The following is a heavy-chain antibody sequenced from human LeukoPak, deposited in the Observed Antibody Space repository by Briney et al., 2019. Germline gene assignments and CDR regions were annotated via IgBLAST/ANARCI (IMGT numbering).Heavy chain of an antibody. CDR3: ASEYYYDTSGYYSLAY. CDR2: IYTSGST. CDR1: GGSISSFY. D-gene: IGHD3-22*01. Sequence: SETLSLTCTVSGGSISSFYWSWIRQPAGKGLEWIGRIYTSGSTNYNPSLRSRVTMSVDTSKNLFSLKLSSVTAADTAVYYCASEYYYDTSGYYSLAYWGQGTLVTVSS. V-gene: IGHV4-4*07. J-gene: IGHJ4*02.